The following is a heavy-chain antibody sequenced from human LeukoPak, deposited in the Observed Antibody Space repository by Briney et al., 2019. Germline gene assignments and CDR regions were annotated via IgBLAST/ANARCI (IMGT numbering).Heavy chain of an antibody. CDR1: GGTFSSDA. D-gene: IGHD5-12*01. CDR3: ARPQGGLYSGYDWSYYMDV. J-gene: IGHJ6*03. CDR2: IIPIFGTA. V-gene: IGHV1-69*13. Sequence: ASVKVSCKASGGTFSSDAISWVRQAPGQGLEWMGGIIPIFGTANYAQKFQGRVTITADESTSTAYMELSSLRSEDTAVYYCARPQGGLYSGYDWSYYMDVWGKGTTVTVSS.